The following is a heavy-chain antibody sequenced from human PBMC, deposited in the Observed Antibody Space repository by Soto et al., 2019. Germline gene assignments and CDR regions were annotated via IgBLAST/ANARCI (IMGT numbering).Heavy chain of an antibody. Sequence: ASVKVSCKASGYTFTSYDINWVRQATGQGLEWMGWMNPNSGNTGYAQKFQGRVTMTRNTSISTAYMELSSLRSEDTAVYYCARDRAIFGVVLFDYWGQGTLVTVSS. CDR1: GYTFTSYD. J-gene: IGHJ4*02. V-gene: IGHV1-8*01. CDR3: ARDRAIFGVVLFDY. CDR2: MNPNSGNT. D-gene: IGHD3-3*01.